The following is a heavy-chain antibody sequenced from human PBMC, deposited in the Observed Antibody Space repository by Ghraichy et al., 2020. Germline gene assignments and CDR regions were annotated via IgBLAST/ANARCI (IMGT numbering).Heavy chain of an antibody. CDR2: ISYDGSNK. D-gene: IGHD6-13*01. Sequence: GGSLRLSCAASGFTFSSYAMHWVRQAPGKGLEWVAVISYDGSNKYYADSVKGRFTISRDNSKNTLYLQMNSLRAEDTAVYYCASGIAAAGRKDYWGQGTLVTVSS. CDR1: GFTFSSYA. CDR3: ASGIAAAGRKDY. J-gene: IGHJ4*02. V-gene: IGHV3-30*04.